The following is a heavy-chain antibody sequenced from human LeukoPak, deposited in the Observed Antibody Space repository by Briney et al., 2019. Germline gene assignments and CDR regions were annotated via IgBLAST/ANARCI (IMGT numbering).Heavy chain of an antibody. D-gene: IGHD3-10*01. J-gene: IGHJ6*02. CDR3: ARRGYYGSEDYGMDV. V-gene: IGHV5-51*01. CDR2: IYPGTSDT. CDR1: GYSFTSYW. Sequence: GESLKTSCKGSGYSFTSYWIGWVLQLPAKGLEWSGSIYPGTSDTRYSPSFQGQVTISADKSISTAYLQWSSLKASDTAMYYCARRGYYGSEDYGMDVWGQGTTVTVSS.